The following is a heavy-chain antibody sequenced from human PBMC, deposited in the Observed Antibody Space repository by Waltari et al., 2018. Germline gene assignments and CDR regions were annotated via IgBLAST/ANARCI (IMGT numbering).Heavy chain of an antibody. V-gene: IGHV4-34*01. CDR1: GGSFSGYY. J-gene: IGHJ6*03. CDR2: INHSGST. CDR3: ARMSRPKNYYYYYYMDV. D-gene: IGHD6-13*01. Sequence: QVQLQQWGAGLLKPSETLSLTCAVYGGSFSGYYWSWTRQPPGKGLEWIGEINHSGSTNYNPSLKSRVTISVDTSKNQFSLKLSSVTAADTAVYYCARMSRPKNYYYYYYMDVWGKGTTVTVSS.